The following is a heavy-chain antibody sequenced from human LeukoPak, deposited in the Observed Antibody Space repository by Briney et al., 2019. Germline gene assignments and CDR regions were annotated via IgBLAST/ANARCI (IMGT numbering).Heavy chain of an antibody. J-gene: IGHJ6*02. CDR1: GYTFTSYG. CDR2: ISAYNGNT. D-gene: IGHD6-13*01. Sequence: ASVKVSCKASGYTFTSYGISWVRQAPGQGLEWMGWISAYNGNTNYAQKLQGRVTMTTDTSTSTAYMELRSLRSDDTAVYYCARDWEIYSSSWSSNGMDVWGQGTTVTVSS. V-gene: IGHV1-18*01. CDR3: ARDWEIYSSSWSSNGMDV.